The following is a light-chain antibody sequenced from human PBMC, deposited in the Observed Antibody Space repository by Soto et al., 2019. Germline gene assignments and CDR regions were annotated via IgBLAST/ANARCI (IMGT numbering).Light chain of an antibody. CDR3: SSYAGSNNVV. J-gene: IGLJ2*01. CDR2: EVS. CDR1: SSDVGSYDC. V-gene: IGLV2-8*01. Sequence: QSVLTQPPSASGSPGQSVTISCTGTSSDVGSYDCVSWYQQHPGKAPKLIIYEVSKRPSGVPDRFSGSKSGNTASLTVSGLQAEDEADYYCSSYAGSNNVVFGGGTKLTVL.